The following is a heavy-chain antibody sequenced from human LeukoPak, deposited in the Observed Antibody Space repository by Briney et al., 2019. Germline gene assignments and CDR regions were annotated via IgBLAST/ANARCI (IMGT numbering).Heavy chain of an antibody. V-gene: IGHV4-34*01. J-gene: IGHJ4*02. CDR1: GGSFSGYY. CDR2: INHSGST. D-gene: IGHD6-13*01. Sequence: SETLSLTCAVYGGSFSGYYWSWIRQPPGKGLEWIGEINHSGSTNYNPSLKSRVTISVDTSKNQFSLKLSSVTAADTAVYYCARGGGIAAAXTXRRFDYXGQGTLXTVS. CDR3: ARGGGIAAAXTXRRFDY.